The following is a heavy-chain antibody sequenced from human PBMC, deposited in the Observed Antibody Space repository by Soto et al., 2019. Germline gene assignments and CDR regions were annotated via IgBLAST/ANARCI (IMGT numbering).Heavy chain of an antibody. CDR3: AKLTPPYNSKWFGY. CDR2: INPNSGGT. D-gene: IGHD6-13*01. CDR1: GYTFTCYY. Sequence: ASVKVSCKASGYTFTCYYMHWVRQAPGQGLEWMGWINPNSGGTNYAQKFQGRVTMTKDTLYLQMNSLRAEDTAIYYCAKLTPPYNSKWFGYWGQGTLVTVSS. V-gene: IGHV1-2*02. J-gene: IGHJ4*02.